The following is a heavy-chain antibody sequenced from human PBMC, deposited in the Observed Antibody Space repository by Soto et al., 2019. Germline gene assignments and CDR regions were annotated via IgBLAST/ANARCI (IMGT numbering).Heavy chain of an antibody. Sequence: QVQLVQSGAEVKKPGSSVKVSCKASGGTFSSYAISWVRQAPGQGLEWMGGIIPIFGTASYAQKFQGRVTITADESTSTAYMELSSLRSGDTAVYYCARESRYCSGGSCYFLPGIDYWGQGTLVTVSS. D-gene: IGHD2-15*01. CDR2: IIPIFGTA. V-gene: IGHV1-69*12. CDR1: GGTFSSYA. CDR3: ARESRYCSGGSCYFLPGIDY. J-gene: IGHJ4*02.